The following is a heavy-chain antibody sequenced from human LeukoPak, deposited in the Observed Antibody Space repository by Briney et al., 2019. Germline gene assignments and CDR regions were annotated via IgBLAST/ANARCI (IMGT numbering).Heavy chain of an antibody. Sequence: ASVKVSCKASGYTFTSYGISWVRQAPGQGLEWMGWISAYNGNTNYAQKLQGRVTMTTDTSTSTAYMKLRSLRSDDTAVHYCARAPRLVVTASNWFDPWGQGTLVTVSS. CDR1: GYTFTSYG. D-gene: IGHD2-21*02. J-gene: IGHJ5*02. CDR2: ISAYNGNT. CDR3: ARAPRLVVTASNWFDP. V-gene: IGHV1-18*01.